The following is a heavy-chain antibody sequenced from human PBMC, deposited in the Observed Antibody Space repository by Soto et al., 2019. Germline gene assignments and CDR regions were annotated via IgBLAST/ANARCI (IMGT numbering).Heavy chain of an antibody. D-gene: IGHD6-13*01. V-gene: IGHV1-69*06. Sequence: QVQLVQSEAEVKMPGSSVKVSCKASGGTFSGYGINWVRQAPGQGLEWVGGIIPIFGTKNYAQRFQGRVTITADKSTNTAYMELSRLKSEDTAVFYCARGRIAAAGRGSFDYWGRGTLVTVSS. CDR1: GGTFSGYG. CDR3: ARGRIAAAGRGSFDY. J-gene: IGHJ4*02. CDR2: IIPIFGTK.